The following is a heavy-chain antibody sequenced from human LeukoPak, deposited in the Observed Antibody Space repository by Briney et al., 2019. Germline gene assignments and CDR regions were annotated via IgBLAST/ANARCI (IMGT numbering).Heavy chain of an antibody. D-gene: IGHD2-2*01. J-gene: IGHJ2*01. Sequence: GASVKVSCKASGYTFTSYDINWVRQATGQGLEWMGWMNPNSGNTGYAQKFQGRVTMTRNTSISTAYMELSSLRSEDTAVYYCARMRRDPYCSSTSCYLGYRSGRGYWYFDLWGRGTLVTVSS. CDR3: ARMRRDPYCSSTSCYLGYRSGRGYWYFDL. CDR2: MNPNSGNT. V-gene: IGHV1-8*01. CDR1: GYTFTSYD.